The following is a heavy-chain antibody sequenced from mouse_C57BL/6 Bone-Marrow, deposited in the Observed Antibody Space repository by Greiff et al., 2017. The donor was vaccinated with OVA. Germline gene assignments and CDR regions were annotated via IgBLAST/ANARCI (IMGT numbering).Heavy chain of an antibody. D-gene: IGHD2-2*01. CDR2: IYPRSGNT. J-gene: IGHJ1*03. CDR1: SYTFTSYG. Sequence: LQESGAELARPGASVKLSCKASSYTFTSYGISWVKQRTGQGLEWIGEIYPRSGNTYYNEKFKGKATLTADKSSSTAYMELRSLTSEDSAVYFCAREGSMVTKYFDVWGTGTTVTVSS. CDR3: AREGSMVTKYFDV. V-gene: IGHV1-81*01.